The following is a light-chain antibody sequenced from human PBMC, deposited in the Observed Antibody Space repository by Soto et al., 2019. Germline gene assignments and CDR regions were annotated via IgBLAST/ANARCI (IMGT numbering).Light chain of an antibody. Sequence: EILLAQSPATLSVSPGERVTLSCRASQSIYEKLAWYQQKPGQTPRLVIYDASTRATGTPGSFSGSGSGTESTLTISSLQSEDFAVYYCQQYNRWPLTFGGGTKVDIK. J-gene: IGKJ4*01. V-gene: IGKV3-15*01. CDR2: DAS. CDR3: QQYNRWPLT. CDR1: QSIYEK.